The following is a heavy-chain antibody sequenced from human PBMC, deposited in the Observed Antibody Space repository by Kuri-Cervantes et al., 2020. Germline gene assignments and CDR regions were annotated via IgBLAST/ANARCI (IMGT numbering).Heavy chain of an antibody. CDR2: MNPNSGNT. D-gene: IGHD1-26*01. CDR1: GYTFTSYD. CDR3: ARDWGGGSYYYYYYYGMDV. V-gene: IGHV1-8*01. Sequence: ASVKVSCKASGYTFTSYDVNWVRQATGQGLEWMGWMNPNSGNTGYAQKFQGRVTMTRNTSISTAYMALISLRSEDTAVYYGARDWGGGSYYYYYYYGMDVWGQGTTVTVSS. J-gene: IGHJ6*02.